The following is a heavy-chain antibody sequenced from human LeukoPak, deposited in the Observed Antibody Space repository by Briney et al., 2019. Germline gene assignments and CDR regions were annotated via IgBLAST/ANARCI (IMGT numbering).Heavy chain of an antibody. J-gene: IGHJ3*02. CDR3: ARGPSIAARYDAFDI. V-gene: IGHV3-48*03. D-gene: IGHD6-6*01. CDR1: EFTFTSYE. Sequence: QPGGSLRLSCAASEFTFTSYELNWVRQAPGKGLEWVSYISSSGNTISYADSVKGRFTISRDNAKNSLYLQVISLRAEDTAVYYCARGPSIAARYDAFDIWGQGTMVTVSS. CDR2: ISSSGNTI.